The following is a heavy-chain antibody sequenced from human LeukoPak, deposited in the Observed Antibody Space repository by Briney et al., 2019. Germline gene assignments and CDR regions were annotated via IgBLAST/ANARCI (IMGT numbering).Heavy chain of an antibody. CDR1: GFIFGDYY. CDR2: ISSRNDYK. Sequence: GGSLRPSCAASGFIFGDYYMTWIRQAPGKGLEWLAYISSRNDYKIHAASVKGRFTISRDNVENTLYLQMNSLRPEDTAVYYCARASYADIWGRGTLVTVSS. CDR3: ARASYADI. V-gene: IGHV3-11*05. J-gene: IGHJ4*02. D-gene: IGHD3-16*01.